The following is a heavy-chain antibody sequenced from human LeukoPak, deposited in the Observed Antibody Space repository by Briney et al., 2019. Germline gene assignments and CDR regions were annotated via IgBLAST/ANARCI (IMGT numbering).Heavy chain of an antibody. J-gene: IGHJ4*02. V-gene: IGHV3-74*01. CDR2: IKSDGSIT. D-gene: IGHD6-13*01. Sequence: GSLRLSCAASGFTFSSYWMHWVRQAPGKGLVWVSRIKSDGSITTYADSVKGRFTISRDNAKNTLYLQMNSLRAEDTAVYYCDGQQLVRDYWGQGTLVTVSS. CDR3: DGQQLVRDY. CDR1: GFTFSSYW.